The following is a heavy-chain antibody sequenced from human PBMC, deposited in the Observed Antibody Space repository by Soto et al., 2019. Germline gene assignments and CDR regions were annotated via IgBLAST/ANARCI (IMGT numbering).Heavy chain of an antibody. D-gene: IGHD1-20*01. CDR3: AREPIRGNWFDP. CDR1: GGSISSYY. V-gene: IGHV4-59*01. CDR2: IYYSGST. J-gene: IGHJ5*02. Sequence: SETLSLTCTVSGGSISSYYWSWIRQPPGKGLGWIGYIYYSGSTNYNPSLKSRVTISVDTSKNQFSLNLSSVTAADTAVYYCAREPIRGNWFDPWGQGTLVTVSS.